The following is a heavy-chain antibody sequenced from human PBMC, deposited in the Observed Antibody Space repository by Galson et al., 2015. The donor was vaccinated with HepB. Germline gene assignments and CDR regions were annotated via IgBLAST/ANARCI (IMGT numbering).Heavy chain of an antibody. V-gene: IGHV1-3*01. CDR3: ARGYYDSSGYWTGYYFDY. CDR2: ISADNGNT. D-gene: IGHD3-22*01. Sequence: SCKASGYTFTYYAMHWVRQAPGRRFEWMGWISADNGNTKYSQEFQGRVTITRDTSASTVYMDLSSLRSEDTAVYYCARGYYDSSGYWTGYYFDYWGQGTLVTVSS. J-gene: IGHJ4*02. CDR1: GYTFTYYA.